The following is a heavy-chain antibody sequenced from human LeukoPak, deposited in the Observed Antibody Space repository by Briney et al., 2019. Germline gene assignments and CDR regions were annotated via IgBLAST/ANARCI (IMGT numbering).Heavy chain of an antibody. CDR3: ARATVTAPSQNYYYYYMDV. D-gene: IGHD4-11*01. Sequence: ASVKVSCKASGYTFTGYYMHWVRQAPGQVLEWMGWINPNSGGTNYAQKFQGRVTMTRDTSISTAYMELSRLRSDDTAVYYCARATVTAPSQNYYYYYMDVWGKGTTVTVSS. J-gene: IGHJ6*03. CDR1: GYTFTGYY. V-gene: IGHV1-2*02. CDR2: INPNSGGT.